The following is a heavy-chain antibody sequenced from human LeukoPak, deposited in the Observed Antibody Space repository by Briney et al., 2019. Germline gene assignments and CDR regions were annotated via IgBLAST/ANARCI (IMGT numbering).Heavy chain of an antibody. Sequence: PSETLSLTCTVSGGSISSGNYYWTWIRQPAGKGLEWIGRIYTSGSTNYNPSLKSRVTISVDKSKNQFSLKLSSVTAADTAVYYCARGFMGSSSWRPRKTFDYWGQGTLVTVSS. V-gene: IGHV4-61*02. D-gene: IGHD6-13*01. CDR1: GGSISSGNYY. CDR3: ARGFMGSSSWRPRKTFDY. J-gene: IGHJ4*02. CDR2: IYTSGST.